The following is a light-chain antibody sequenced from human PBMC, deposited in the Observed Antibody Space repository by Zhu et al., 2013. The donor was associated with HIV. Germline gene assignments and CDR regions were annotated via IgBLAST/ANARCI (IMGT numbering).Light chain of an antibody. CDR3: QQYNSFPFT. J-gene: IGKJ3*01. CDR1: QSISAW. V-gene: IGKV1-5*03. Sequence: DIQMTQSPSTLSASVGDRVTITCRASQSISAWLAWYQQKPGKAPKLLIYKASTLDTGVPSRFSGRGSGTDFTLTISSLQPEDSATYYCQQYNSFPFTFGPGTKVDL. CDR2: KAS.